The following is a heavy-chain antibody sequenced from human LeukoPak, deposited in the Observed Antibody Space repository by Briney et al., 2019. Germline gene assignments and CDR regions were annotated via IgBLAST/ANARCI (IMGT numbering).Heavy chain of an antibody. V-gene: IGHV3-23*01. CDR1: GFTFTHYG. CDR3: ARRAGAYSHPYDY. CDR2: LISSGAST. J-gene: IGHJ4*02. Sequence: GGTLRLSCAASGFTFTHYGMNWVRQAPGEGLEWVSGLISSGASTYYADSVKGRFTISRDNSKNTLYLQMNSLRAEDTAVYYCARRAGAYSHPYDYWGQGTLVTVSS. D-gene: IGHD4/OR15-4a*01.